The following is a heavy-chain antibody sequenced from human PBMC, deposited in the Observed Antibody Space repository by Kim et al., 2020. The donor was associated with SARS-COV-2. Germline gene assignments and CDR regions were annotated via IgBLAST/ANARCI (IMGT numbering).Heavy chain of an antibody. V-gene: IGHV1-69*13. Sequence: SVKVSCKASGGTFSSYAISWVRQAPGQGLEWMGGIIPIFGTANYAQKFQGRVTITADESTSTVYMELSSLRSEDTAVYYCASPPMIVVKEPSYGMDVWGQGTTVTVSS. CDR2: IIPIFGTA. D-gene: IGHD3-22*01. CDR3: ASPPMIVVKEPSYGMDV. J-gene: IGHJ6*02. CDR1: GGTFSSYA.